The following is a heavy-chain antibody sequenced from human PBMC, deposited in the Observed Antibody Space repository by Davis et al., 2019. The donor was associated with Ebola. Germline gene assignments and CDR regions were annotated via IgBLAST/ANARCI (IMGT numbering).Heavy chain of an antibody. J-gene: IGHJ6*03. D-gene: IGHD2-2*01. CDR1: GFSFNTYG. V-gene: IGHV3-33*01. CDR3: ARVSYQLLDYYYYYMDI. Sequence: PGGSLRPSCAASGFSFNTYGMHWVRQAPGKGLEWLAVIWYDGSREFLADSMKGRFTISRDNSKNTLYLEMNSLRAGDTAVYYCARVSYQLLDYYYYYMDIWGKGTTVTVSS. CDR2: IWYDGSRE.